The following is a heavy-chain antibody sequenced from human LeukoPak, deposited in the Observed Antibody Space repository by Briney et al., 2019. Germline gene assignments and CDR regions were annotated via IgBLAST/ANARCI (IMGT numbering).Heavy chain of an antibody. J-gene: IGHJ4*02. V-gene: IGHV1-46*01. CDR1: GGTFSSYA. CDR3: ARVDFSGSYFSLFDY. CDR2: INPSGGST. D-gene: IGHD3-10*01. Sequence: GASVKVSCKASGGTFSSYAISWVRQAPGQGLEWMGIINPSGGSTSYAQKFQGRVTMTRDTSTSTVYMELSSLRSEDTAVYYCARVDFSGSYFSLFDYWGQGTLVTVSS.